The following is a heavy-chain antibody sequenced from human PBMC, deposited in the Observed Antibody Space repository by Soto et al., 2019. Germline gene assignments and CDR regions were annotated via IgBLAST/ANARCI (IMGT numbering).Heavy chain of an antibody. Sequence: SLRLSCAASGITFSNYWMTWVRQAPGKGLEWVANIKQDGGEKYYVDSVKGRFTISRDNAKNSLYLQMNSLRAEDTAVYYCAAENPPDSSSWFNWFAPWGQGTLVTVSS. CDR1: GITFSNYW. D-gene: IGHD6-13*01. CDR3: AAENPPDSSSWFNWFAP. CDR2: IKQDGGEK. J-gene: IGHJ5*02. V-gene: IGHV3-7*01.